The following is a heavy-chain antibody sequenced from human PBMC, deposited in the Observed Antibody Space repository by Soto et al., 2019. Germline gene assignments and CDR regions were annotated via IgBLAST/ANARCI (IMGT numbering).Heavy chain of an antibody. J-gene: IGHJ4*02. CDR2: ISYDGSNK. Sequence: GGSLRLSCAASGFTFSSYGMHWVRQAPGKGLEWVAVISYDGSNKYYADSVKGRFTISRDNSKNTLYLQMNSLRAEDTAVYYCAKDRSMDYWGQGTLVTVSS. CDR3: AKDRSMDY. CDR1: GFTFSSYG. V-gene: IGHV3-30*18.